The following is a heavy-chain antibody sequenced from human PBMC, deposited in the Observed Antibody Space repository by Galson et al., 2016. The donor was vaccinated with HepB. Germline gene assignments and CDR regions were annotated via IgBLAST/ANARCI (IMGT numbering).Heavy chain of an antibody. D-gene: IGHD6-13*01. CDR2: IGSDGRTT. CDR3: AKEARFNSRWSEAFDI. Sequence: SLRLSCAASGFTFSNYGMHWVRQAPGKGLEWVAVIGSDGRTTYYADSVKGRFTISRDTSKNTLYLQMNSLGAEDAAFYFCAKEARFNSRWSEAFDIWGQGTMVTVSS. CDR1: GFTFSNYG. J-gene: IGHJ3*02. V-gene: IGHV3-30*18.